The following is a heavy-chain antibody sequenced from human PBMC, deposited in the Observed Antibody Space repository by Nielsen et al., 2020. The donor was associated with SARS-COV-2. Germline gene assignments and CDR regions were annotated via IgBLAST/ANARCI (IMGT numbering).Heavy chain of an antibody. CDR2: ISGSGGST. D-gene: IGHD1-14*01. J-gene: IGHJ5*02. CDR3: AKGPETGWFDP. Sequence: GESLKISCTASGFTFGDYAMSWVRQAPGKGLEWVSAISGSGGSTYYADSVKGRFTISRDNSKNTLYLQMNSLRAEDTAVYYCAKGPETGWFDPWGQGTLVTVSS. V-gene: IGHV3-23*01. CDR1: GFTFGDYA.